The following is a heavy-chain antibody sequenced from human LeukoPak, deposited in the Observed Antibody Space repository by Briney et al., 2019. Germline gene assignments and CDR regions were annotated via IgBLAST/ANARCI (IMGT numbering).Heavy chain of an antibody. CDR1: GVSFSGHY. CDR2: INHSGST. CDR3: ARGPYPNPRA. V-gene: IGHV4-34*01. D-gene: IGHD1-14*01. J-gene: IGHJ5*02. Sequence: SETLSLTCAVYGVSFSGHYWSWIRQPPGKGLEWIGEINHSGSTNYNPSLKSRVTISVDTSKNQFSLKLSSVTAADTAVYYCARGPYPNPRAWGQGTLVTISS.